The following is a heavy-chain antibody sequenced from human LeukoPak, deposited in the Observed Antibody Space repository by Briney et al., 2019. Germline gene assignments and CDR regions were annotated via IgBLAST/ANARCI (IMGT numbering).Heavy chain of an antibody. CDR1: GFTFSSYA. CDR2: VSSIGGST. D-gene: IGHD2-15*01. V-gene: IGHV3-23*01. Sequence: PGGSLRLSCAASGFTFSSYAMSWVRQAPGKGLEWVSTVSSIGGSTFYADSVRGRFTISRDNSENTLYLQMNSLRAEDTAVYYCATRSGSRGVYGMDVWGQGTTVTVSS. J-gene: IGHJ6*02. CDR3: ATRSGSRGVYGMDV.